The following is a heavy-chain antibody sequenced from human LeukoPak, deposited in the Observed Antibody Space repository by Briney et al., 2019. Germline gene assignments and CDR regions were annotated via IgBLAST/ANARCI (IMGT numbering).Heavy chain of an antibody. J-gene: IGHJ3*02. D-gene: IGHD3-22*01. V-gene: IGHV3-7*01. CDR1: GFTFSDYW. CDR2: IRQDGSEK. CDR3: ARGDSYDSSGFYHDAFDI. Sequence: GGSLRLSCAASGFTFSDYWMSWVRQAPGKGLEGVANIRQDGSEKYYVDSVKGRFTISRDNAKNSLYLQMNRLRAEDTAVYYCARGDSYDSSGFYHDAFDIWGQGTMVTVSS.